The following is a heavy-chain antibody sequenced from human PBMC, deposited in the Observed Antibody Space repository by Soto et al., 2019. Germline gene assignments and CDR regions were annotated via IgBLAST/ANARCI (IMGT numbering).Heavy chain of an antibody. J-gene: IGHJ5*02. V-gene: IGHV1-24*01. Sequence: ASVKVSCKVSGYTLTELSMHWVRQAPGKGLEWMGGFDPEDGETIYAQKFQGRVTMTEDTSTDTAYMELSSLRSEDTAVYYCATDLWAYNWFDPWGQGTLVTVS. CDR2: FDPEDGET. D-gene: IGHD2-21*01. CDR1: GYTLTELS. CDR3: ATDLWAYNWFDP.